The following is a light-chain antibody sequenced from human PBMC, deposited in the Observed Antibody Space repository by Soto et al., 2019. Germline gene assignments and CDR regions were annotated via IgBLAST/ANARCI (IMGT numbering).Light chain of an antibody. V-gene: IGLV2-14*03. CDR1: SGDVGTYNF. CDR2: DVN. J-gene: IGLJ1*01. CDR3: CSYTTTSTYV. Sequence: QSVLTQPAFVSGSPGQSITISCTGTSGDVGTYNFVSWYQQHPGKAPKLIIYDVNSRPSGVSNRFSASKSGNTASLTISGLQAEDEADYSCCSYTTTSTYVFGTGTKVHVL.